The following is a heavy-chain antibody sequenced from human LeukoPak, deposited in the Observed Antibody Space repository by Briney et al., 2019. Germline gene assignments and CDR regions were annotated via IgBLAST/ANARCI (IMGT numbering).Heavy chain of an antibody. CDR2: INPSVGSA. D-gene: IGHD4-23*01. V-gene: IGHV1-46*01. Sequence: ASVKVSCKASGYTFTSYYIHWVRQAPGQGLEWMGIINPSVGSANYAQKFQGRVSMTRDMSTSTVYMELSSLTSDDTAVYYCARMEGGNRNWFDPWGQGTLVTVSS. CDR3: ARMEGGNRNWFDP. CDR1: GYTFTSYY. J-gene: IGHJ5*02.